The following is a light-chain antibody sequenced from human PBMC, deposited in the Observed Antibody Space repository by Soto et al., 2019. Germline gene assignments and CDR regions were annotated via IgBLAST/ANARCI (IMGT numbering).Light chain of an antibody. CDR3: ATWADRLDGYV. CDR2: SHN. J-gene: IGLJ1*01. V-gene: IGLV1-44*01. Sequence: SVLTQPPSASGTPGQRVIISCSGSSSNIVSNTVNWYQQLPGTAPKILIYSHNQRPSGVPDRFSGSQSGTSASLAINGLHSEDEADYYCATWADRLDGYVFGTGTQVTVL. CDR1: SSNIVSNT.